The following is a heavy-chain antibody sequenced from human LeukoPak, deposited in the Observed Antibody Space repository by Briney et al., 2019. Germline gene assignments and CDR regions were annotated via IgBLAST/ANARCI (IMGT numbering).Heavy chain of an antibody. CDR1: DFIFNIYA. Sequence: GGSLRLSCAASDFIFNIYAMHWVRQAPGKGLEWVAVIWYDGSNKDYADSVKGRFTISRDNSKNTLYLQMNSLRAEDTAVYYCARENPPSGYDLNWFDPWGQGTLVTVSS. J-gene: IGHJ5*02. D-gene: IGHD5-12*01. CDR2: IWYDGSNK. CDR3: ARENPPSGYDLNWFDP. V-gene: IGHV3-33*01.